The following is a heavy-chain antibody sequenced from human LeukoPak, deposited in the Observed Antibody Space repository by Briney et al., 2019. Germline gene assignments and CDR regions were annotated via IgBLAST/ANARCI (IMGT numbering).Heavy chain of an antibody. CDR3: ARVGGSYSY. J-gene: IGHJ4*02. V-gene: IGHV4-34*01. Sequence: SETLSLTCAVYGGSFSGYYWSWIRQPPGKGLEWIGEINHSGSTNYNPSLKSRVTISVDTSKNQFSLKPSSVTAADTAVYYCARVGGSYSYWGQGTLVTVSS. D-gene: IGHD1-26*01. CDR1: GGSFSGYY. CDR2: INHSGST.